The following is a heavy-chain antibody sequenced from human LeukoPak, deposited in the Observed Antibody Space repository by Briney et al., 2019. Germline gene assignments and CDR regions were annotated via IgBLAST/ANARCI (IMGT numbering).Heavy chain of an antibody. J-gene: IGHJ4*02. CDR2: ISSSSSYI. V-gene: IGHV3-21*01. CDR3: ARDPVDSLYFDY. D-gene: IGHD5-18*01. CDR1: GFTFSSYS. Sequence: GGSLRLSCAASGFTFSSYSMNWVRQAPGKGLEWVSSISSSSSYIYYADSVKGRFTISRDNAKNSLYLQMNSLRAEDTAVYYCARDPVDSLYFDYWGQGTLVTVSS.